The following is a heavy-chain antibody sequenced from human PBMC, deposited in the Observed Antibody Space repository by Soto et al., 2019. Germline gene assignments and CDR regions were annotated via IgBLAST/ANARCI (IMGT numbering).Heavy chain of an antibody. CDR3: ARALVNGGDY. J-gene: IGHJ4*02. D-gene: IGHD2-8*02. CDR2: INQDGSET. V-gene: IGHV3-7*01. Sequence: EVQLVESGGGLVQPGGSLRLSCGTSGFIFSAHWIAWVRQAPGKGLEWVANINQDGSETNFVDSVKVGFTISRDNARNSVYLQMTRLRAEDTVVYYCARALVNGGDYWGQGTLVTVSS. CDR1: GFIFSAHW.